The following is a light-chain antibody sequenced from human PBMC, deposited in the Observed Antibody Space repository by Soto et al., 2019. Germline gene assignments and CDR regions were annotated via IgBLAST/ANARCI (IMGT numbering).Light chain of an antibody. V-gene: IGKV3D-20*02. CDR2: GAS. Sequence: EIVLTQSPGTLCLSPGERATLSCRASQTVSTNYLAWYQQKPGQAPRLLIYGASKRATGIPDRFSGSGSGTEFTLTISSLEPEDFAVYYCQQRSNWPSITFGQGTRLEIK. CDR1: QTVSTNY. CDR3: QQRSNWPSIT. J-gene: IGKJ5*01.